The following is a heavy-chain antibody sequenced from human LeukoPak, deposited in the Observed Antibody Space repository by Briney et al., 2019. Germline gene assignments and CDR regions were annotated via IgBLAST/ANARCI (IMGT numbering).Heavy chain of an antibody. J-gene: IGHJ4*02. CDR3: ARASHNYYGSGSYEDY. Sequence: SVKASCKASGGTFSSYAISWVRQAPGQGLEWMGRIIPIFGTANYAQKFQGRVTITTDESTSTAYMELSSLRSEDTAVYYCARASHNYYGSGSYEDYWGQGTLVTVSS. CDR2: IIPIFGTA. CDR1: GGTFSSYA. V-gene: IGHV1-69*05. D-gene: IGHD3-10*01.